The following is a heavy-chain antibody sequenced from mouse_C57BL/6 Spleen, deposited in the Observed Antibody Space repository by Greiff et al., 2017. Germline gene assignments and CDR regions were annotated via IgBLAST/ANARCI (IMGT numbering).Heavy chain of an antibody. CDR2: INPSSGYT. Sequence: QVQLQQSGAELARPGASVKMSCKASGYTFTSYTMHWVKQRPGQGLEWIGYINPSSGYTKYNQKFKDKATLTADKSSSTAYMQLSSLTSDDSAVYYCARALYDYDVWYFDVWGTGTTVTVSS. CDR3: ARALYDYDVWYFDV. V-gene: IGHV1-4*01. CDR1: GYTFTSYT. D-gene: IGHD2-4*01. J-gene: IGHJ1*03.